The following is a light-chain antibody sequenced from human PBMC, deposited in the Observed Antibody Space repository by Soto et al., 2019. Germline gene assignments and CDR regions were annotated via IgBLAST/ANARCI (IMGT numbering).Light chain of an antibody. CDR1: QSVTSPF. CDR3: QQYNNWPGT. CDR2: STS. J-gene: IGKJ1*01. Sequence: EIVLTQSPGTLSLSPGERATLSCRASQSVTSPFLAWYQQKPGQPPRLLIYSTSGRATGIPDRFSGSGSGTDFTLTISSLQSEDFAVYYCQQYNNWPGTFGQGTKVDI. V-gene: IGKV3-20*01.